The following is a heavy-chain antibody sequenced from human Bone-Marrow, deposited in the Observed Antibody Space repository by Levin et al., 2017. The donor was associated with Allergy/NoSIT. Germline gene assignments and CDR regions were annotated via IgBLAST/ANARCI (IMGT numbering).Heavy chain of an antibody. CDR1: GYTFTSYG. Sequence: GASVKVSCKASGYTFTSYGISWVRQAPGQGLEWMGWISAYNGNTNYAQKLQGRVTMTTDTSTSTAYMELRSLRSDDTAVYYCARDSCPQGVVTPYYFDYWGQGTLVTVSS. V-gene: IGHV1-18*01. CDR2: ISAYNGNT. CDR3: ARDSCPQGVVTPYYFDY. D-gene: IGHD3-22*01. J-gene: IGHJ4*02.